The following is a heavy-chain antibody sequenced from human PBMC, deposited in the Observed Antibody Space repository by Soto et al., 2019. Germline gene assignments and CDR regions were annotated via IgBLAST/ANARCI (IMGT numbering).Heavy chain of an antibody. Sequence: LRLSCAASGFTFSDYYMSWIRQAPGKGLEWVSYISSSSSYTNYADSVKGRFTISRDNAKNSLYLQMNSLRAEDTAVYYCARDRAKDTAMVNVFDYWGQGTLVTVSS. D-gene: IGHD5-18*01. CDR3: ARDRAKDTAMVNVFDY. J-gene: IGHJ4*02. V-gene: IGHV3-11*06. CDR2: ISSSSSYT. CDR1: GFTFSDYY.